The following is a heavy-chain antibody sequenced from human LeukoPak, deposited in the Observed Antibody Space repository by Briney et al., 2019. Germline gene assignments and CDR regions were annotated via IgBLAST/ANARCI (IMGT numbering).Heavy chain of an antibody. Sequence: SETLSLTCAVYGGSFSGYYWSWIRQPPGKGLEWIGEINHSGSTNYNPSLKSRVTISVDTSKNQFSLKLSSVTAADTAVYYCARVTSVEQWLVLRGWGQGTLVTVSS. CDR1: GGSFSGYY. D-gene: IGHD6-19*01. J-gene: IGHJ4*02. CDR3: ARVTSVEQWLVLRG. V-gene: IGHV4-34*01. CDR2: INHSGST.